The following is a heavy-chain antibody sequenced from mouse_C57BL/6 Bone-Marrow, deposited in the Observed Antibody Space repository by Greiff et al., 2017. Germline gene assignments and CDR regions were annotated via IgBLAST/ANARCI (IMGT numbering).Heavy chain of an antibody. CDR1: GYTFTNYW. J-gene: IGHJ4*01. CDR2: MHPNCGSP. CDR3: ARSYDYDDYTMAY. Sequence: QVQLQQPGAELVKPGASVKLSCKASGYTFTNYWMHWVKLRHGQGLEWIGMMHPNCGSPDYNEKFKSEATLSVDKSSRTAYMELSSLSSEDSAVYYCARSYDYDDYTMAYWGQGTSVTVSS. D-gene: IGHD2-4*01. V-gene: IGHV1-64*01.